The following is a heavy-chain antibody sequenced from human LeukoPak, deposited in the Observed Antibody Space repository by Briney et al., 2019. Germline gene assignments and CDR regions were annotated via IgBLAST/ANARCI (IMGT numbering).Heavy chain of an antibody. CDR2: INPNSGGT. D-gene: IGHD3-22*01. CDR1: GYTFTGYY. CDR3: AREGYYDSXXYHFDY. V-gene: IGHV1-2*06. Sequence: ASVKVSCKASGYTFTGYYMHWVRQAPGQGLEWMGRINPNSGGTNYAQKFQGRVTMTRDTSISTAYMELSRLRSDDTAVYYCAREGYYDSXXYHFDYWGQGTXXXVSS. J-gene: IGHJ4*02.